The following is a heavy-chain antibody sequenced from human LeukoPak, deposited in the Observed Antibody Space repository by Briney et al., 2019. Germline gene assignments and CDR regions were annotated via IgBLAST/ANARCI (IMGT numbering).Heavy chain of an antibody. J-gene: IGHJ4*02. CDR1: GGSISTITYY. CDR2: MYYRGNT. V-gene: IGHV4-39*07. CDR3: ARDPASDYGNPYYFDY. Sequence: SETLSLTCTVSGGSISTITYYWGWIRQPPGKGLEWVGHMYYRGNTFYNPSLKSRVTISVDTSKNQFSLKLRSVTAADTAVYYCARDPASDYGNPYYFDYWGQGTLVTVSS. D-gene: IGHD4-11*01.